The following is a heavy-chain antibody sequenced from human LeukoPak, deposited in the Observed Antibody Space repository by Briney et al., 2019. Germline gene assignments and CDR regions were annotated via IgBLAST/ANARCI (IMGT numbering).Heavy chain of an antibody. J-gene: IGHJ6*03. CDR3: ARLNLLPPSAQWPQPLEYYYYMDV. V-gene: IGHV4-4*09. CDR1: GGSISSYY. CDR2: IYTSGST. Sequence: PSETLSLTCTVSGGSISSYYWSWIRQPPGKGLEWIGYIYTSGSTNYNPSLKSRVTISVDTSKNQFSLKLSSVTAADTAVYYCARLNLLPPSAQWPQPLEYYYYMDVWGKGTTVTVSS. D-gene: IGHD6-19*01.